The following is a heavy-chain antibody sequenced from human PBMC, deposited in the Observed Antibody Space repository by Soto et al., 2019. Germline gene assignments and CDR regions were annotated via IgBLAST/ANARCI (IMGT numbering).Heavy chain of an antibody. CDR2: ISYDGNNK. V-gene: IGHV3-30-3*01. CDR1: GFTFRSYA. CDR3: ASPTTYYDSSGYYYGMDV. J-gene: IGHJ6*02. Sequence: QVQLVESGGGVVQPGRSLRLSCAVSGFTFRSYAMHWVRQAPGKGLEWVAVISYDGNNKYYADSVKGRFTISRDNSKNTLYLHMNSLRIEDTAVYYCASPTTYYDSSGYYYGMDVWGQGTTVTVSS. D-gene: IGHD3-22*01.